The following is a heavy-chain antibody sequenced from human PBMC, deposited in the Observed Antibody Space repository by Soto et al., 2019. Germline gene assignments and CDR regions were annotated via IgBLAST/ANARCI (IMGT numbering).Heavy chain of an antibody. D-gene: IGHD1-26*01. J-gene: IGHJ6*03. V-gene: IGHV4-59*08. CDR2: IYYRGST. CDR1: GGSISSYY. Sequence: SETLSLTCTVSGGSISSYYWSWIRQPPGKGLEWIGYIYYRGSTNYNPSLQSRVTISVDTSKNQVSLKRSSVTAADTAVYYCARGSFGWSEDRPVYMDVWGKGTTVTVSS. CDR3: ARGSFGWSEDRPVYMDV.